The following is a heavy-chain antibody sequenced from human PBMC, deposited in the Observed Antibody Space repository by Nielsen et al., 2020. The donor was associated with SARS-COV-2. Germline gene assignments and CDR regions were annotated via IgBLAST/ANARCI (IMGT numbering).Heavy chain of an antibody. Sequence: WIRQPPGKGLEWVGFIRSKAYGGTTEYAASVKGRFTISRDDSKASIYLQMNTLQTEDTAVYYCVVPCTSTTCRSKPFDYWGQGTLVTVSS. CDR2: IRSKAYGGTT. CDR3: VVPCTSTTCRSKPFDY. D-gene: IGHD1-26*01. V-gene: IGHV3-49*02. J-gene: IGHJ4*02.